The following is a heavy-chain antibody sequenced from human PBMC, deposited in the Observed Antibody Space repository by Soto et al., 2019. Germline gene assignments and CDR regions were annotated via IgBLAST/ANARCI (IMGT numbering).Heavy chain of an antibody. CDR1: GGSISSGGNY. CDR3: ARTDSSGYSVDY. Sequence: QVQLQESGPGLVKPSQTLSLTCTVSGGSISSGGNYWSWIRQHPGKGLEWIGYIYYSGSTYYNPSLTSRVAISVDTSKNQAALKLSSVPAADTAVYYCARTDSSGYSVDYWGQGTLVTVSS. J-gene: IGHJ4*02. D-gene: IGHD3-22*01. V-gene: IGHV4-31*03. CDR2: IYYSGST.